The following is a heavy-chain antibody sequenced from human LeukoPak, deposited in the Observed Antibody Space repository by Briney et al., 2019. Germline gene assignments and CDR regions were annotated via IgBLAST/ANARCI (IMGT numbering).Heavy chain of an antibody. CDR2: INHSGIT. CDR1: GASFSGYY. D-gene: IGHD2-15*01. J-gene: IGHJ4*02. CDR3: AISHKWLLLDY. V-gene: IGHV4-34*01. Sequence: SETLSLTCAFYGASFSGYYWRWIRQPPGKGLEWIGEINHSGITTYNPSLKSRVTISVDASKKEFSLKLNSVTAADTAVYYCAISHKWLLLDYWGQGTLVTVSS.